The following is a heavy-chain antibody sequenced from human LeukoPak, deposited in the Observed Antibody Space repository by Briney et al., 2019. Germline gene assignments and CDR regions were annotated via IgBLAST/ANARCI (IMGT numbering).Heavy chain of an antibody. V-gene: IGHV3-48*03. D-gene: IGHD3-9*01. CDR2: ISNSGSTI. CDR1: GFTFSNYE. J-gene: IGHJ4*02. CDR3: AGGDDILTGYYSG. Sequence: GGSLRLSCAASGFTFSNYEMNWVRQAPGKGLEWVSYISNSGSTIYYADSVKGRFTISRDNAKNSLYLQMNSLRAEDTAVYYCAGGDDILTGYYSGWGQGTLVTVSS.